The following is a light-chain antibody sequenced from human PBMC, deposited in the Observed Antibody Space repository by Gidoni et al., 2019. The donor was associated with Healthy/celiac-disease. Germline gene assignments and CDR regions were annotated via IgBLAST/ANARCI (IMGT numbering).Light chain of an antibody. CDR1: QSVSSY. CDR3: QQRSNWPYTIT. CDR2: DAS. Sequence: EIVLTQSPATLSLSPGERATLSCRASQSVSSYLAWYQQKPGQAPRLLIYDASNRATGIPARFSGSGSGTDCTLTSSSLEPEDFAVYYCQQRSNWPYTITFGQGTRLEIK. J-gene: IGKJ5*01. V-gene: IGKV3-11*01.